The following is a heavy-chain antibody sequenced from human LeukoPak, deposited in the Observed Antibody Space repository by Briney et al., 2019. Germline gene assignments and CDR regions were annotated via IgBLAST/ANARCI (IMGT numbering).Heavy chain of an antibody. CDR2: INSDGSST. CDR3: ARGPGAFDI. CDR1: GFMLSSYW. D-gene: IGHD2-2*01. V-gene: IGHV3-74*01. J-gene: IGHJ3*02. Sequence: GGSLRLSCVASGFMLSSYWMNWVRQAPGKGLVWVSRINSDGSSTSYADSVKGRFTISRDNAKNTLFLQMNSLRAEDTAVYYCARGPGAFDIWGQGTMVTVSS.